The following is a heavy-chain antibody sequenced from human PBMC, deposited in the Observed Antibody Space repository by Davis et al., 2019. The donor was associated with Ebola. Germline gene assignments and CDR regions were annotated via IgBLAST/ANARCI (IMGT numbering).Heavy chain of an antibody. CDR3: ARDSGGSYYDYYYGMDV. D-gene: IGHD1-26*01. CDR2: ISSSSTSR. CDR1: GFSFSSCS. V-gene: IGHV3-21*01. Sequence: GESLKISCAASGFSFSSCSMNWVRQAPGKGLEWVSSISSSSTSRYYVDSVKGRFTISRDNAKNSLYLQMNSLRDEDTAVYYCARDSGGSYYDYYYGMDVWGKGTTVTVSS. J-gene: IGHJ6*04.